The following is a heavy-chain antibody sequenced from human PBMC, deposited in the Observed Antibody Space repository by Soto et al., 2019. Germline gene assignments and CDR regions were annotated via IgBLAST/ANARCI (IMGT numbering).Heavy chain of an antibody. CDR1: GFTFSSYG. D-gene: IGHD4-17*01. Sequence: QVQLVESGRGVVQPGRSLRLSCAASGFTFSSYGMHWVRQAPGKGLEWVAVISYDGSNKYYADSVKGRFTISRDNSKNTLYLQMNSLRAEDTAVYYCAKSPLSVTSSYYFDYWGQGTLVTVSS. CDR2: ISYDGSNK. V-gene: IGHV3-30*18. J-gene: IGHJ4*02. CDR3: AKSPLSVTSSYYFDY.